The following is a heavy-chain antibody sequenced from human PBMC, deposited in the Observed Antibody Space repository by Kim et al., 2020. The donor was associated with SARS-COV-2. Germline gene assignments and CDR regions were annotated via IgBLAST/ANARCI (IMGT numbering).Heavy chain of an antibody. CDR1: GFTFRNYW. Sequence: GGSLRLSCTASGFTFRNYWMSWVRQAPGKGLEWVANIKEDGSETYYVDSVKGRFTISRDNAENSLYLQMNSLRAEDTAVYFCARDYNDWGQGSLVTVSS. CDR3: ARDYND. V-gene: IGHV3-7*01. CDR2: IKEDGSET. J-gene: IGHJ4*02. D-gene: IGHD1-20*01.